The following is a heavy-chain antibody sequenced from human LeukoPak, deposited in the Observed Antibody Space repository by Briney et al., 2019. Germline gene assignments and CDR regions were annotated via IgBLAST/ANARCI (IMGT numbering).Heavy chain of an antibody. V-gene: IGHV3-23*01. J-gene: IGHJ4*02. CDR2: ISGSGGST. D-gene: IGHD6-19*01. CDR1: GFTFSSYA. CDR3: AKVSSGWYLDN. Sequence: GGSLRLSCAASGFTFSSYAMSWVRQAPGKGPEWVSAISGSGGSTYYADPVKGRFTISRDNSKNTLYLQMNSLRAEDTAVYYCAKVSSGWYLDNWGQGTLVTVSS.